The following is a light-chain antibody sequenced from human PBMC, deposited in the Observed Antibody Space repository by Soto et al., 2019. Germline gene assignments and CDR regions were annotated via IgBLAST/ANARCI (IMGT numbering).Light chain of an antibody. CDR2: DAS. V-gene: IGKV3-11*01. Sequence: EIVLTQSPATLSLSPGESATLSCRASQSVSNYLAWYQQKPGQAPRLLIYDASNRATDIPARFSGSGSGTDFTLTISSLEPEDFAVYYCQQRSSWLSFGGGTKVEIK. CDR3: QQRSSWLS. J-gene: IGKJ4*01. CDR1: QSVSNY.